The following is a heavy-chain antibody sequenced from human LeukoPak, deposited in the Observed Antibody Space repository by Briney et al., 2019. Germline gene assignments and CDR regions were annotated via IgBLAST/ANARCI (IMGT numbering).Heavy chain of an antibody. CDR3: ARMKGIVPR. Sequence: GGSLRLSCAASGLTFSSYSMNWVRQAPGKGLEWVSYISSSSSAIYYADSVKGRFTISRDNAKNSLYLQMNSLRAEDTAVYYCARMKGIVPRWGQGTLVTVSS. J-gene: IGHJ4*02. V-gene: IGHV3-48*01. D-gene: IGHD2-8*01. CDR1: GLTFSSYS. CDR2: ISSSSSAI.